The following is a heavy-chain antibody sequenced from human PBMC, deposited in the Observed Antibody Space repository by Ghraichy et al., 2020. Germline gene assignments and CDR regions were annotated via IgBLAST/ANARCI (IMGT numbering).Heavy chain of an antibody. CDR3: ARGNFWSGYYGDAFDI. V-gene: IGHV3-11*04. CDR1: GFTFSDYY. Sequence: GESLNISCATSGFTFSDYYMSWIRQAPGKGLEWVSYISSSGSTIYYADSVKGRFTISRDNAKNSLYLQMNSLRAEDTAVYYCARGNFWSGYYGDAFDIWGQGTMVTVSS. J-gene: IGHJ3*02. CDR2: ISSSGSTI. D-gene: IGHD3-3*01.